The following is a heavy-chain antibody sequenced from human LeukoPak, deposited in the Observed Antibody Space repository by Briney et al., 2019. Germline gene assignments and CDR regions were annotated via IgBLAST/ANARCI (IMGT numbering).Heavy chain of an antibody. Sequence: PGGSLRLSCAASGFTFSSYGMHWVRQAPGKGLEWVALIRYDGSNKYYADSVKGRFTISRDNSKNTLYLQMNSLRAEDTAVYYCAKELRWFGEDLEEYWGQGTLVTVSS. J-gene: IGHJ4*02. CDR2: IRYDGSNK. CDR1: GFTFSSYG. D-gene: IGHD3-10*01. CDR3: AKELRWFGEDLEEY. V-gene: IGHV3-30*02.